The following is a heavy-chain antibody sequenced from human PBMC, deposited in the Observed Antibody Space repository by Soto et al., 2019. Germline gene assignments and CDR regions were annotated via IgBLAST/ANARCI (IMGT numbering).Heavy chain of an antibody. CDR1: GGSVSDKTYY. Sequence: QVQLQESGPGLLKPSETLSLTCSVSGGSVSDKTYYWSWIRQPPGKRLEWLWYVYYSGTTNYNPYLKSRVTIAVDLSKNRFYLRLSSVTTADTALYYCARTTAVPNTLRARYFFDYWGQGTLVTVSS. V-gene: IGHV4-61*01. J-gene: IGHJ4*02. CDR2: VYYSGTT. D-gene: IGHD4-17*01. CDR3: ARTTAVPNTLRARYFFDY.